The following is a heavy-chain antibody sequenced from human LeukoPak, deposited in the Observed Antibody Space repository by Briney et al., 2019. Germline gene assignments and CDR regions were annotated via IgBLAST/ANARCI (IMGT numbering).Heavy chain of an antibody. CDR1: GFTFSSYG. D-gene: IGHD6-6*01. Sequence: GGSLRLSCAASGFTFSSYGMHWVRQAPGKGLEWVAVISYDGSNKYYADSVKGRFTISRDNSKNTLYLQMNSLRAEDTAVYYCAKTSFFDYWGQGTLVTVSS. J-gene: IGHJ4*02. CDR3: AKTSFFDY. V-gene: IGHV3-30*18. CDR2: ISYDGSNK.